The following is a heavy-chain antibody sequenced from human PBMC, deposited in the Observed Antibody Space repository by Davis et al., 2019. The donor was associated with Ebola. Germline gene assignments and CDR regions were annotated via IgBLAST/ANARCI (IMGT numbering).Heavy chain of an antibody. CDR2: TYPGDSDT. Sequence: KVSCKASGYKFSDYWIGWARQMPGKGLEWMGITYPGDSDTKYSPSFQGQVTISSDKSISTAFLQWSSLKASDTAMYYCASLRRTITGMDDAFDIWGQGTMVTVSS. CDR3: ASLRRTITGMDDAFDI. D-gene: IGHD2-8*02. J-gene: IGHJ3*02. V-gene: IGHV5-51*01. CDR1: GYKFSDYW.